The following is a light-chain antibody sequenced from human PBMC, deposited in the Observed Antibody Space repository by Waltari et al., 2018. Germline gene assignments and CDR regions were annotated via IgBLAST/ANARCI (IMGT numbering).Light chain of an antibody. Sequence: QSALTQPRSVSGSPGQSVTISCTGTSSDVGGYHYVSWYQQHPGKAPKLMIYDVSKRPSGVPDRFSGSKSGNTASLTISGLQAEDEADYYCCSYAGSYTFYVFGTGIKVTVL. CDR1: SSDVGGYHY. CDR2: DVS. V-gene: IGLV2-11*01. J-gene: IGLJ1*01. CDR3: CSYAGSYTFYV.